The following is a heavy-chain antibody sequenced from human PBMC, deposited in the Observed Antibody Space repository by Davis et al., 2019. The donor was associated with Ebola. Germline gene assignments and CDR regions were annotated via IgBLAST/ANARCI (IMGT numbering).Heavy chain of an antibody. CDR1: GFTFNHYN. CDR2: ISSSAYTV. J-gene: IGHJ6*03. D-gene: IGHD1-14*01. V-gene: IGHV3-48*04. CDR3: TRELSNRFYYFMDV. Sequence: GGSLRLSCAASGFTFNHYNMNWVRQAPGKGLEWVSYISSSAYTVYYADSVEGRFTISRDNTGNSLFLQMHSLRAEDTAVYYCTRELSNRFYYFMDVWGSGTTVTVSS.